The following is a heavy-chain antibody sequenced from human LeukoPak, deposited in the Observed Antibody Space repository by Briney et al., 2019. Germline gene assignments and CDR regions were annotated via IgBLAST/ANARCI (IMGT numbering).Heavy chain of an antibody. V-gene: IGHV3-30-3*01. Sequence: RGSLRLSCAASGFTFSSYAMHWVRQAPGKGLEWVAVISYDGSNKYYADSVKGRFTISRDNSKNTLYLQMNSLRAEDTAVYYCARPHDYSKNAFDIWGQGTMVTVSS. CDR1: GFTFSSYA. J-gene: IGHJ3*02. CDR2: ISYDGSNK. D-gene: IGHD4-11*01. CDR3: ARPHDYSKNAFDI.